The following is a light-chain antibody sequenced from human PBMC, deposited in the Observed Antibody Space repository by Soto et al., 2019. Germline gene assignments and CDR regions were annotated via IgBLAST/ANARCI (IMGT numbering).Light chain of an antibody. CDR1: QSINRW. CDR2: KAS. V-gene: IGKV1-5*03. Sequence: DIQMTQSPSTLSASVGDSVTITCRASQSINRWVAWYQQKPGKAPNLVIYKASSLESGVPSRFSGSGSGTEFTLTNSSLQPDDFATYYCQQYNSHLYTFGQGTKLEIK. J-gene: IGKJ2*01. CDR3: QQYNSHLYT.